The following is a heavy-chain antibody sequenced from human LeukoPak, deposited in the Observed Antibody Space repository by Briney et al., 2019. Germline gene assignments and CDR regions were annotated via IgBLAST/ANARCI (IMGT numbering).Heavy chain of an antibody. CDR3: ARHYGP. V-gene: IGHV4-39*01. J-gene: IGHJ4*02. CDR2: IYYSGIT. Sequence: SEALSLTCTVSGGSISGSSYYSGWVRQPPGVGLEWIGSIYYSGITYYNPSPKSRVTISLDTPKNQFSLKLNSVTATDTAVYYCARHYGPWGQGTLVTVSS. D-gene: IGHD3-10*01. CDR1: GGSISGSSYY.